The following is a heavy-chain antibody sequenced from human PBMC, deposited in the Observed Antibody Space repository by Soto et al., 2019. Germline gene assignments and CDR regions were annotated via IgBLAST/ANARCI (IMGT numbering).Heavy chain of an antibody. V-gene: IGHV1-2*04. CDR1: GYTFTGYY. Sequence: ASVKVSCKASGYTFTGYYMHWVRQAPGQGLEWMGWINPNSGGTNYAQKFQGWVTMTRDTSISTAYMELSRLRSDDTAVYYCARCYGSGEDAFDIWGQGTMVTVSS. CDR3: ARCYGSGEDAFDI. J-gene: IGHJ3*02. D-gene: IGHD3-10*01. CDR2: INPNSGGT.